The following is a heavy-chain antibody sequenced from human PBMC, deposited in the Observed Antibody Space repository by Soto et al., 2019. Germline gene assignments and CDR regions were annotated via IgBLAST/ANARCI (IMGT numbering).Heavy chain of an antibody. J-gene: IGHJ4*02. Sequence: PGGSLRLSCEAFGFTFSTYTMNWVRQAPGKGLEWVSYISSSGRTISYADPVKGRFSISRDNAKNSLYLQMNSLRGEDTAVYYCARASGIMVAHNYLDFWGQGTLVTVS. D-gene: IGHD2-8*01. CDR3: ARASGIMVAHNYLDF. V-gene: IGHV3-48*04. CDR2: ISSSGRTI. CDR1: GFTFSTYT.